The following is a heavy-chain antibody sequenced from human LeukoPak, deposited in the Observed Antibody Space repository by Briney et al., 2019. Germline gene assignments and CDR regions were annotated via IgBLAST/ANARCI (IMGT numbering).Heavy chain of an antibody. CDR1: GFTFRSYS. CDR3: ARDLILADSSGSSAHDY. CDR2: ISTSSYYL. Sequence: GRSLRLSCAASGFTFRSYSMNWFRKAPGKGLKWVSSISTSSYYLFPADSVKGRFTISRDNAKNSLYLQMNSLRDEDTAVYYCARDLILADSSGSSAHDYWGQGTLVTVSS. D-gene: IGHD2-15*01. V-gene: IGHV3-21*01. J-gene: IGHJ4*02.